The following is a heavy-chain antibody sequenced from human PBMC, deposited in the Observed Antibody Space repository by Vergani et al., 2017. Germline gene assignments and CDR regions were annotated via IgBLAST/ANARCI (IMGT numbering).Heavy chain of an antibody. CDR1: GYSFTRYW. CDR2: IYPGDSDT. Sequence: EVPLVPSGAEVKTPGESLKISCRGSGYSFTRYWIGWLRQLPGKGLEWMGSIYPGDSDTRYSPSFQGQVTISADKSISTAYLQWSSLKASDTAMYYCARLGDYGDSLDYWGQGTLVTVSS. V-gene: IGHV5-51*03. J-gene: IGHJ4*02. D-gene: IGHD4-17*01. CDR3: ARLGDYGDSLDY.